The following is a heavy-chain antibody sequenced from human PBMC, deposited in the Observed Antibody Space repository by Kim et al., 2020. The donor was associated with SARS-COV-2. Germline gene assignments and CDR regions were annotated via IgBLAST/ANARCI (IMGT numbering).Heavy chain of an antibody. CDR2: ISGDGGST. V-gene: IGHV3-43*02. CDR3: AKEEQQLADNDYYYYGMDV. D-gene: IGHD6-13*01. J-gene: IGHJ6*02. Sequence: GGSLRLSCAASGFTFDDYAMHWVRQAPGKGLEWVSLISGDGGSTYYADSVKGRFTISRDNSKNSLYLQMNSLRTEDTALYYCAKEEQQLADNDYYYYGMDVWGQGTTVTVSS. CDR1: GFTFDDYA.